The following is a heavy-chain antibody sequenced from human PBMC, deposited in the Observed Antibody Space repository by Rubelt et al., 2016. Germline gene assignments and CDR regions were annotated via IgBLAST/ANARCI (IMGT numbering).Heavy chain of an antibody. J-gene: IGHJ4*02. CDR1: GGSFSGYY. CDR3: ARDDYNWNEYYFDY. V-gene: IGHV3-11*01. Sequence: QVQLQQWGAGLLKPSETLSLTCAVYGGSFSGYYWSWIRQPPGKGLEWVSYISSSGSTIYYADSVNGGLTISRDNAKHSRYLQMNSLRAEDTAVYYCARDDYNWNEYYFDYWGQGTLVTVSS. D-gene: IGHD1-20*01. CDR2: ISSSGSTI.